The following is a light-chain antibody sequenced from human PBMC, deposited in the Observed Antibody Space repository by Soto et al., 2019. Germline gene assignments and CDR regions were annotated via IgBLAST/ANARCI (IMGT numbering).Light chain of an antibody. Sequence: DIQMTQSPSTLSASVGDRVTITCRASQSIRSWLAWYQQKPGKAPKLLIYDASSLESGVPSRFSGSGSGTEFTLTISSLQPDDFATYYCQQYNSYPVTFGGGTKVEIK. CDR2: DAS. CDR3: QQYNSYPVT. CDR1: QSIRSW. V-gene: IGKV1-5*01. J-gene: IGKJ4*01.